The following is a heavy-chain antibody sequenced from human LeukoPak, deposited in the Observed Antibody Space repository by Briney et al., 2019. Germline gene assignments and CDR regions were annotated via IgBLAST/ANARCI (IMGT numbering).Heavy chain of an antibody. D-gene: IGHD6-13*01. J-gene: IGHJ4*02. V-gene: IGHV3-11*05. CDR3: ARGKGSSWQTPDY. CDR1: GFTFSDYY. CDR2: ISNGSRYT. Sequence: KAGGSLRLSCAASGFTFSDYYMCWIRQSPGKGPEWVSYISNGSRYTNYADSVRGRFTISRDNAKNSLFLQVNSLRAEDTAVYYCARGKGSSWQTPDYWGQGTLVTVSS.